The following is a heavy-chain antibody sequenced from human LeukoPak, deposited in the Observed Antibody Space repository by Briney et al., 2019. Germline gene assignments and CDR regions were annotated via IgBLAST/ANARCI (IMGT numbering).Heavy chain of an antibody. CDR2: VYTSGGT. V-gene: IGHV4-4*07. Sequence: PSETLSLTCTVSGGSLITYYWNWIRQPAGKGLEWIGRVYTSGGTNYNPSLKSRLTVSVDTSKHQFSLSLSSVTAADAAVYYCASGSDSIGYSGGGILDYWGQGILVTVSS. J-gene: IGHJ4*02. CDR1: GGSLITYY. D-gene: IGHD6-19*01. CDR3: ASGSDSIGYSGGGILDY.